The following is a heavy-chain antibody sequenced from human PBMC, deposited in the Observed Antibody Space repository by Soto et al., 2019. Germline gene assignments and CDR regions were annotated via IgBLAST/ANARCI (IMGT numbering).Heavy chain of an antibody. CDR2: IIPIFGTA. Sequence: SVKVSCKASGGTYSSYAISWVRQAPGQGLEWMGGIIPIFGTANYAQKFQGRVTITADESTSTAYMELSSLRSEDTAVYYCARVWLQGNWFDPWGQGTLVTVSS. CDR3: ARVWLQGNWFDP. J-gene: IGHJ5*02. V-gene: IGHV1-69*13. D-gene: IGHD3-10*01. CDR1: GGTYSSYA.